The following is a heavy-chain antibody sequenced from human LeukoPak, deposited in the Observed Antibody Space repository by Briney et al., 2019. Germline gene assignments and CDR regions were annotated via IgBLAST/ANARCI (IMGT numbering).Heavy chain of an antibody. V-gene: IGHV3-30*02. CDR2: IQYDGSNE. CDR3: AKDRCSNGVGCYYYYMDV. CDR1: RFTFSSYG. D-gene: IGHD2-8*01. J-gene: IGHJ6*03. Sequence: PGGSLRLSCAASRFTFSSYGMHWVRQDPGKGLEWVAYIQYDGSNEQYADSVKGRFSISRDSSKNILYLQMNSLRAEDTAVYYCAKDRCSNGVGCYYYYMDVWGKGTTVTISS.